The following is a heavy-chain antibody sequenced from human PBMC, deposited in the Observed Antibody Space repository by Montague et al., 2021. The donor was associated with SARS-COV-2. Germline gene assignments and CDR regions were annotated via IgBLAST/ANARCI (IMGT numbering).Heavy chain of an antibody. CDR1: GGSFSAYY. D-gene: IGHD6-19*01. V-gene: IGHV4-34*01. CDR2: ISRSGET. CDR3: ARGRRPLSVGSGWYLDY. Sequence: SETLSLTYAVYGGSFSAYYWTWIRQPPGKGLEWIGEISRSGETTYNPSLKSRVTLSGDTSRNQFSLELRSVTAADTALYYCARGRRPLSVGSGWYLDYWGLGTPVTVSS. J-gene: IGHJ4*02.